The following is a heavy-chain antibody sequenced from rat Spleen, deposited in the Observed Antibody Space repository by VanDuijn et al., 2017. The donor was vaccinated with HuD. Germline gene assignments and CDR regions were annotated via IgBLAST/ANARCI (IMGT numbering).Heavy chain of an antibody. CDR3: TRGLSMSSTNYYYALSAY. D-gene: IGHD1-6*01. CDR2: IDYSGRT. V-gene: IGHV3-1*01. J-gene: IGHJ3*01. Sequence: EVQLQESGPGLVKPSQSLSLTCSVTGYSITSNYWGWIRKFPGNKMEWMGYIDYSGRTSYNPSLKSRISITRDTSKNQFFLQLNSVTTEDTATYYCTRGLSMSSTNYYYALSAYWGQGTLVTVSS. CDR1: GYSITSNY.